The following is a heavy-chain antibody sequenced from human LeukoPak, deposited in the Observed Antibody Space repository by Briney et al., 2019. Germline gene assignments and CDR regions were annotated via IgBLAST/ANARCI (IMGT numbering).Heavy chain of an antibody. CDR3: ARLREIPVFGVVTKSTSYFDY. Sequence: GGSLRLSCAASGFTFTNYWMSWVRQAPGEGLELVANIKQDRSEKYYVDSVKGRFTISRDNAKNSLYLQMNSLRAEDTAVYYCARLREIPVFGVVTKSTSYFDYWGQGTLVTVSS. J-gene: IGHJ4*02. CDR2: IKQDRSEK. V-gene: IGHV3-7*01. D-gene: IGHD3-3*01. CDR1: GFTFTNYW.